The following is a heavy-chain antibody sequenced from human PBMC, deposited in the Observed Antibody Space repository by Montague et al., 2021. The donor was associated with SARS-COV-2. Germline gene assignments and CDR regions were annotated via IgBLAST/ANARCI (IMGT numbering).Heavy chain of an antibody. CDR3: ARGAPGY. CDR1: GGSFSDYH. D-gene: IGHD1-1*01. Sequence: SETLSLTCAVSGGSFSDYHWTWIRQSPGQGLEWIGQINYGGSTKYNPSLKSRVTISIYTSKNQCSLKLTSVTAAATAVYYCARGAPGYWGQGTLVTVSS. CDR2: INYGGST. V-gene: IGHV4-34*01. J-gene: IGHJ4*02.